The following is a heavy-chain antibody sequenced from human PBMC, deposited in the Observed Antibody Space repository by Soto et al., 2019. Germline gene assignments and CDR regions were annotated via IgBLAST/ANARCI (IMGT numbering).Heavy chain of an antibody. CDR2: VSSDGRDK. CDR1: GFSFSSYW. J-gene: IGHJ4*02. Sequence: EVQLEESGGGLVQPGRSLRLSCAASGFSFSSYWMSWVRQAPGKGPEWVAIVSSDGRDKTYAESVKGRFTISRDNAENSLFLQTISLRADDTAVYYCARDDIYSGHFDYCGPGALVNISS. V-gene: IGHV3-7*01. D-gene: IGHD5-12*01. CDR3: ARDDIYSGHFDY.